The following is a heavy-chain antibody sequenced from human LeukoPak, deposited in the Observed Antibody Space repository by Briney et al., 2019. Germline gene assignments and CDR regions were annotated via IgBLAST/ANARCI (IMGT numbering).Heavy chain of an antibody. CDR1: GGSFSGYY. V-gene: IGHV4-34*01. CDR3: ARCHYDYVWGSYRYTIRGGYYFDH. CDR2: INHNGST. D-gene: IGHD3-16*02. J-gene: IGHJ4*02. Sequence: PSETLSLTCAVYGGSFSGYYWSWIRQPPGKGLEWIGEINHNGSTNYNPSLKSRVTISVDTSKNQFSLKLSSVTAADTAVYYCARCHYDYVWGSYRYTIRGGYYFDHWGQGTLVTVSS.